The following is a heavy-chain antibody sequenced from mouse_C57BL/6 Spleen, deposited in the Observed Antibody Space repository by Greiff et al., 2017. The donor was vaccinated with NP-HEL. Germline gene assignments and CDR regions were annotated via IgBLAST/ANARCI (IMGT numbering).Heavy chain of an antibody. Sequence: QVQLKESGAELVRPGTSVKVSCKASGYAFTNYLIEWVKQRPGQGLEWIGVINPGSGGTNYNEKFKGKATLTADKSSSTAYMQLSSLTSEDSAVYFCAREGNYGSGDDYWGQGTTLTVSS. CDR2: INPGSGGT. J-gene: IGHJ2*01. CDR3: AREGNYGSGDDY. CDR1: GYAFTNYL. V-gene: IGHV1-54*01. D-gene: IGHD1-1*01.